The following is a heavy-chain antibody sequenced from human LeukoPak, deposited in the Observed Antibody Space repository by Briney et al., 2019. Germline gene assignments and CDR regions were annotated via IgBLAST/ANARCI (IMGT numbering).Heavy chain of an antibody. CDR2: FYYTGNT. V-gene: IGHV4-39*01. CDR1: GGSISSSSYY. CDR3: ARQYRDSRIVVAVAGGAIDY. Sequence: SETLSLTCTVSGGSISSSSYYRGWIRQPPGKGLEWIGSFYYTGNTYSNPSLKSRVTISVDTSKNQFSLKLSSVTAADTAVYYCARQYRDSRIVVAVAGGAIDYWGQGTLVTVSS. J-gene: IGHJ4*02. D-gene: IGHD6-19*01.